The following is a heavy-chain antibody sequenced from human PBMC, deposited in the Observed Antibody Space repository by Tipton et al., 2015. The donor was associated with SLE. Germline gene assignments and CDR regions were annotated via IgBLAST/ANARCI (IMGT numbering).Heavy chain of an antibody. CDR1: GFTFSSYS. CDR3: ARIAVPGRDY. J-gene: IGHJ4*02. Sequence: SLRLSCAASGFTFSSYSMNWVRQAPGKGLEWVSYISSSSSTIYYADSVKGRFTISRDNAKNSLYLKMNSLRAGDTAVCYCARIAVPGRDYWGQGPLVTVSS. CDR2: ISSSSSTI. D-gene: IGHD6-19*01. V-gene: IGHV3-48*01.